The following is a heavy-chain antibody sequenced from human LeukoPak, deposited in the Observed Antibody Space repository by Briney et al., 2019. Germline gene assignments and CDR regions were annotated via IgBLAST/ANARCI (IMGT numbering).Heavy chain of an antibody. CDR3: ARSRSHDY. V-gene: IGHV1-2*02. J-gene: IGHJ4*02. CDR2: INPTSGGA. D-gene: IGHD6-13*01. Sequence: GASVKVSCEASGYTFTDSYIHWVRQAPGQGLEWMGCINPTSGGATYAQKFQGRVTMTRDTSITTSYVELSSLTSDDTAVYYCARSRSHDYWGEGTLVTVS. CDR1: GYTFTDSY.